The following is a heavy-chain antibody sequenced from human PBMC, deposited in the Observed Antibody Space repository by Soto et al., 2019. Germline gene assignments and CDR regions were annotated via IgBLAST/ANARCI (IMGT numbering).Heavy chain of an antibody. CDR2: INSDGSIT. J-gene: IGHJ5*02. CDR3: ERAKASGTSALGP. Sequence: EVQVVESGGGLVQPGGSLRLSCAASGFTFNTYWMHWVRQAPGKGLVWVSRINSDGSITDYADSVKGRFNISRDNAKNTPYLKMNSLRAEDTALYYRERAKASGTSALGPWGQGTLVTVSA. V-gene: IGHV3-74*01. D-gene: IGHD3-10*01. CDR1: GFTFNTYW.